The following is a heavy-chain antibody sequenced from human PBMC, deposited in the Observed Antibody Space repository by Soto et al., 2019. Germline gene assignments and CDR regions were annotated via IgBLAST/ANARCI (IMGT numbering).Heavy chain of an antibody. Sequence: GGSLRLSCAASGFTFSSYSMNWVRQAPGKGLEWVSSISSSSSYIYYADSVKGRFTISRDNAKNSLYLQMNSLRAEDTAVYYCARDPDVGNIVAGGDYWGQGTLVTVSS. D-gene: IGHD5-12*01. CDR2: ISSSSSYI. CDR3: ARDPDVGNIVAGGDY. V-gene: IGHV3-21*01. J-gene: IGHJ4*02. CDR1: GFTFSSYS.